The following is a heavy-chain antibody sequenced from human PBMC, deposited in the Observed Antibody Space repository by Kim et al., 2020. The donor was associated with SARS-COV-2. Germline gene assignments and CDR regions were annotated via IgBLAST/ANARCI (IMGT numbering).Heavy chain of an antibody. Sequence: GSLRLSCAASGFTFSDSAMYWVRQASGKGLEWVGRIRSKTNNYATAYGASVEGRFTISRDDSKNTAYLQMNSLKTEDTAIYYCTRVPPYSNSWWDAFDIWGQGTMVTVSS. D-gene: IGHD6-13*01. CDR1: GFTFSDSA. V-gene: IGHV3-73*01. CDR2: IRSKTNNYAT. J-gene: IGHJ3*02. CDR3: TRVPPYSNSWWDAFDI.